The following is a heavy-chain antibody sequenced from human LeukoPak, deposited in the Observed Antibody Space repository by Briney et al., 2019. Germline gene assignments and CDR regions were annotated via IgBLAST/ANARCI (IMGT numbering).Heavy chain of an antibody. D-gene: IGHD3-3*01. V-gene: IGHV4-4*07. CDR3: ARGRFCSADICSGGDAFDI. CDR2: MYSRGST. CDR1: GGSISSYY. Sequence: SETLSLTCTVSGGSISSYYWSWVRQPAGKGLEWIGRMYSRGSTNYNPSLRSRVTMSLDTSKNQFSLKLKSLTAADTALYYCARGRFCSADICSGGDAFDIWGRGTMVSVSS. J-gene: IGHJ3*02.